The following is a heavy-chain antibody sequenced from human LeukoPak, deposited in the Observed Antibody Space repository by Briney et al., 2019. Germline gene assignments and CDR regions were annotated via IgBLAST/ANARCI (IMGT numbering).Heavy chain of an antibody. V-gene: IGHV4-34*01. D-gene: IGHD1-26*01. CDR3: ARGLGRIVGDWFDS. CDR1: GGPFGNYY. CDR2: INHSGNT. J-gene: IGHJ5*01. Sequence: SETLSLTCAVSGGPFGNYYWSWIRQTPEKGLEWIGEINHSGNTNYNPSLKSRVTISVDTSKNQFSLKLRSVTAADTAVYYCARGLGRIVGDWFDSWGQGTRVTVSS.